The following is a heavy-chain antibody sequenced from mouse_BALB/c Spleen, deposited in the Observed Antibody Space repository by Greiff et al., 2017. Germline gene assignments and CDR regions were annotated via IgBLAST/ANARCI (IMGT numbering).Heavy chain of an antibody. J-gene: IGHJ4*01. CDR2: IRSKSNNYAT. CDR1: GFTFNTYA. CDR3: VSRMDY. V-gene: IGHV10-1*02. Sequence: GGGLVQPKGSLKLSCAASGFTFNTYAMNWVRLAPGKGLEWVARIRSKSNNYATYYADSVKDRFTISSDDSQSMLYLQMNNLKTEETAMYYCVSRMDYWGQGTSVTVSA.